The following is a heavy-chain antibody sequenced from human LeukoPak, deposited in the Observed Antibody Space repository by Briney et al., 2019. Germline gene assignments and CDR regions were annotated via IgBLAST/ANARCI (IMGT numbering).Heavy chain of an antibody. CDR3: ARPNGDYYNWFDP. CDR2: INPNSGDT. V-gene: IGHV1-2*02. CDR1: GYTFTGYY. D-gene: IGHD4-17*01. Sequence: ASVMVSCKASGYTFTGYYIHWVRQAPGQGLEWMGWINPNSGDTNYAQKFQDRVTLTRDTSISTAYVEVTNLRSDDTAVYYCARPNGDYYNWFDPWGQGTLVTVSS. J-gene: IGHJ5*02.